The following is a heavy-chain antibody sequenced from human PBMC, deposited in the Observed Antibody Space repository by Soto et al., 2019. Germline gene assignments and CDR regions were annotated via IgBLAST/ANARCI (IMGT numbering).Heavy chain of an antibody. D-gene: IGHD3-16*02. CDR3: ARGYDYVWGSYPHYYYGMDV. Sequence: TSETLSLTCAVYGGSFSGYYWSWIRQPPGKGLEWIGEINHSGSTNYNPSLKSRVTISVDTSKNQFSLKLSSVTAADTAVYYCARGYDYVWGSYPHYYYGMDVWGQGTTVTVSS. J-gene: IGHJ6*02. CDR1: GGSFSGYY. V-gene: IGHV4-34*01. CDR2: INHSGST.